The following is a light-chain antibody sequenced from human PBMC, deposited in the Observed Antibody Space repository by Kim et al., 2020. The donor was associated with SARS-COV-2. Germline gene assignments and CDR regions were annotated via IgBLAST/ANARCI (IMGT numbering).Light chain of an antibody. CDR2: AAS. J-gene: IGKJ5*01. CDR1: QGINID. CDR3: QQLNSYPLT. Sequence: IQLTQSPSSLSASVGDRVTISCRASQGINIDLAWFQHKPGEAPKLLIYAASTLQSGVPSRFSGSGSGTDFTLTISSLQPEDFATYFCQQLNSYPLTFGRGTRLEIK. V-gene: IGKV1-9*01.